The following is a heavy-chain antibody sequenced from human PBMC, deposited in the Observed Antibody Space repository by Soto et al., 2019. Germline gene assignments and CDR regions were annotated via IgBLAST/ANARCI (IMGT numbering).Heavy chain of an antibody. Sequence: SETLSLTCTVSGYSISSVSYWAWIRQPPGKGPEWIASIYHGGTTFYNPSLKSRITISVDTSNNQFSLKLTSVTTADTAVYYCARVHVMVVAGSTFDYWGHGTLVTVS. D-gene: IGHD6-19*01. J-gene: IGHJ4*01. CDR2: IYHGGTT. CDR1: GYSISSVSY. CDR3: ARVHVMVVAGSTFDY. V-gene: IGHV4-38-2*02.